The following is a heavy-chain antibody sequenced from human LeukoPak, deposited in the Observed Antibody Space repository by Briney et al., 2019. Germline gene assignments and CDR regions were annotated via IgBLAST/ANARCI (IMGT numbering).Heavy chain of an antibody. CDR3: ATDLFDYMDV. V-gene: IGHV3-21*01. CDR2: ISFSSSYI. J-gene: IGHJ6*03. CDR1: GFTFSSYN. Sequence: PGGSLRLSCAASGFTFSSYNMNWVRQAPGKGLEWVSSISFSSSYIYYADSVKGRFTISRDNAKNSLYLQMNSLRAEDTAVYYCATDLFDYMDVWGKGTTVTVSS. D-gene: IGHD2-21*01.